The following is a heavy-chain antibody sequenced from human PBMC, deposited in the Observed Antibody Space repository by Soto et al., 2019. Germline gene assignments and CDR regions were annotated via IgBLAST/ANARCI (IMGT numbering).Heavy chain of an antibody. J-gene: IGHJ4*02. CDR1: GFTVSSYW. V-gene: IGHV3-7*01. CDR2: IKQDGSEK. D-gene: IGHD6-13*01. CDR3: ARVWYGTFDY. Sequence: PGGSLRLSCAASGFTVSSYWMSWVRQAPGKGLEWVANIKQDGSEKYYVDSVKGRFTISRDNAKNSLYRQMNSLRAEETAVYYCARVWYGTFDYWGQGTLVTVSS.